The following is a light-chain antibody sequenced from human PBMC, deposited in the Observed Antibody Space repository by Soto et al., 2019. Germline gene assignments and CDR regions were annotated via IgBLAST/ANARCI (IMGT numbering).Light chain of an antibody. J-gene: IGLJ2*01. CDR3: SSYTSSSTLV. V-gene: IGLV2-14*01. CDR2: DVG. CDR1: SSDVGAYNY. Sequence: QSALTQPASVSGSPGQSITISCTGTSSDVGAYNYVSWYQQHPGKVPKLMIYDVGNRPSGVSNRFSGSKSGNTASLTISGLQAEDEADYYCSSYTSSSTLVFGGGTKVTVL.